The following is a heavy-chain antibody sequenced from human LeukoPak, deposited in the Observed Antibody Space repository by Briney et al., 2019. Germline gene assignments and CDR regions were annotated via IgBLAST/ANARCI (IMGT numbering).Heavy chain of an antibody. V-gene: IGHV5-51*01. D-gene: IGHD3-3*01. J-gene: IGHJ6*02. Sequence: GESLKISCKGSGYSFTSYWIGWVRQMPGKGLEWMGIIYPGDSDTRYSPSFQGQVTISADKSISTAYLQWSSLKASDTAMYYCVRHTRYDFWSGYYKDYYYYGMDVWGQGTTVTVSS. CDR1: GYSFTSYW. CDR2: IYPGDSDT. CDR3: VRHTRYDFWSGYYKDYYYYGMDV.